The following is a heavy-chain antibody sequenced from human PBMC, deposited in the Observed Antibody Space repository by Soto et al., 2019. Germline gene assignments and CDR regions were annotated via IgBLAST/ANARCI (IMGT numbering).Heavy chain of an antibody. V-gene: IGHV3-23*01. J-gene: IGHJ4*02. CDR1: GLTFRAFS. Sequence: EVKLLESGGGLVQPGGSLRLSCAASGLTFRAFSMSWVRQPPGKGLEWVSGISGSGGSTYYADSVKGRFTISRDSSSNTLYLQMSSLRAEDTAVYYCGKSRGDSWYLYYYDYWGQGTLVTVSS. CDR2: ISGSGGST. CDR3: GKSRGDSWYLYYYDY. D-gene: IGHD5-12*01.